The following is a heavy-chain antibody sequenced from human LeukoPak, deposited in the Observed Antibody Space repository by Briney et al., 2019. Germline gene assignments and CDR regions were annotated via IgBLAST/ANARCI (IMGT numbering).Heavy chain of an antibody. J-gene: IGHJ4*02. V-gene: IGHV3-30*04. CDR1: GFIFSNYA. D-gene: IGHD3-10*01. CDR3: ARQYYYGSGGVY. Sequence: GGSLRLSCAASGFIFSNYAIHWVRQAPGKGLEWVAVISSDGNKKDYADSVKGRLTISRDNSKNTLYLQMNSLRAEDTAIYYCARQYYYGSGGVYWGQGTLVTVSS. CDR2: ISSDGNKK.